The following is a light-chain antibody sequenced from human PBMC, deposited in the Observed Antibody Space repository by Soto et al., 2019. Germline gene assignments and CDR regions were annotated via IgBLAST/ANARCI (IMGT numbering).Light chain of an antibody. V-gene: IGLV2-14*01. Sequence: QSALTPPASASGPPGQWTTISCPGPSSDVGGYNYVSWYQQNPDKAPKPMIYEVSYRPSVVSDRFSGSKSGNTASLTSSGLHTEDEADYCCSSYTSSSTCVFGTGTKLTVL. CDR3: SSYTSSSTCV. J-gene: IGLJ1*01. CDR2: EVS. CDR1: SSDVGGYNY.